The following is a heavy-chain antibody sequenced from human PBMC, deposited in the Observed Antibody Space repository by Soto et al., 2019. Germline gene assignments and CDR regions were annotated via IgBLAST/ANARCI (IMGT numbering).Heavy chain of an antibody. CDR2: ISSSGSTI. D-gene: IGHD3-22*01. V-gene: IGHV3-48*03. J-gene: IGHJ3*02. Sequence: PGGALRLTCAASGFTFSSYEMNWVRQAPGKGLEWVSYISSSGSTIYYADSVKGRFTISRDNAKNSLYLQMNSLRAEDTAVYYCARDQEKWYYYDSSGSEAFDIWGPGTMVTVSS. CDR3: ARDQEKWYYYDSSGSEAFDI. CDR1: GFTFSSYE.